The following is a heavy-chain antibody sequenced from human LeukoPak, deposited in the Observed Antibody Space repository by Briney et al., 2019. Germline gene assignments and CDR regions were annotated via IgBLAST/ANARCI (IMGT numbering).Heavy chain of an antibody. CDR3: TRDVFYSSSWYIY. V-gene: IGHV3-49*04. D-gene: IGHD6-13*01. J-gene: IGHJ4*02. Sequence: GGSLRLSCTASGFTFGDYAMSWVRQAPGKGLEWVGFIRSKAYGGTTEYAASVKGRFTISRDDSKSIAYLQMNSLKTEDTAVYYCTRDVFYSSSWYIYWGQGTLVTVSS. CDR2: IRSKAYGGTT. CDR1: GFTFGDYA.